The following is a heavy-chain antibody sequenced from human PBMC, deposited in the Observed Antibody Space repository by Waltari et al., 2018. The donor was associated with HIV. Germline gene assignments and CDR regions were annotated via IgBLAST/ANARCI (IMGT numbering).Heavy chain of an antibody. Sequence: EVHLVESGGGLVQPGGSLRLSCAASGFTFSSYFMNWVRQAPGKGLEWVSFIGTSSSSVHYADSVKDRFTISRDDAKNSLYLQLSSLRVEDTAVYYCARQCGSGCIDYWGQGTLVTVSA. D-gene: IGHD6-19*01. CDR2: IGTSSSSV. V-gene: IGHV3-48*01. CDR3: ARQCGSGCIDY. CDR1: GFTFSSYF. J-gene: IGHJ4*02.